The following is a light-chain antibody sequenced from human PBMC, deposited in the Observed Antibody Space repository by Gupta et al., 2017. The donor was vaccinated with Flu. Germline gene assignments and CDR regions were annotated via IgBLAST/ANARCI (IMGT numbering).Light chain of an antibody. Sequence: PATLSVSPGERATLSCRASQSVSRNLAWFQQKPGQAPRLLIYTTSTRATGIPARFSGSGSETEFTLTISSLQSEDFALYYCQQNNDWPYTFGQGTKVEIK. CDR3: QQNNDWPYT. CDR1: QSVSRN. V-gene: IGKV3-15*01. CDR2: TTS. J-gene: IGKJ2*01.